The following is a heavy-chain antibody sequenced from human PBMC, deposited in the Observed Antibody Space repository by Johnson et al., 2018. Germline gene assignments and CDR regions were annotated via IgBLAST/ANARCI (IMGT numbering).Heavy chain of an antibody. V-gene: IGHV4-59*01. CDR2: SGST. CDR1: GGSIFTTF. J-gene: IGHJ6*03. Sequence: QVQLQESGPGLVKTSETXSLNCTVSGGSIFTTFWSWIRQLPGKGLEWIGYSGSTDYNPSLKSRITISVDRSKSQFSLKLRSVTAADTAVYYCARSPTDGLTGYYYMDVWGKGTTVIVSS. CDR3: ARSPTDGLTGYYYMDV. D-gene: IGHD3-9*01.